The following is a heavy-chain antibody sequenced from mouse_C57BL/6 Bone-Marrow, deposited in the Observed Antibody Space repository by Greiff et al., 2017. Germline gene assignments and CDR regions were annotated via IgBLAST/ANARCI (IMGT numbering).Heavy chain of an antibody. Sequence: EVQLQQSGAELVRPGASVKLSCTASGFNIKDDYMHWVKQRPEQGLEWIGWIDPENGDTEYASKFQGKAPITADTSSNTAYLQLRSLTSEDTAVYYCTSWFLYYAMDYWGQGTSVTVSS. CDR1: GFNIKDDY. D-gene: IGHD2-2*01. V-gene: IGHV14-4*01. CDR2: IDPENGDT. J-gene: IGHJ4*01. CDR3: TSWFLYYAMDY.